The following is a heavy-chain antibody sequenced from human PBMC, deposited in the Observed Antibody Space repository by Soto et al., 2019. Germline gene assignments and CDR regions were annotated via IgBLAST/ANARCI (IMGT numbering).Heavy chain of an antibody. Sequence: EVQLVESGGGLVQPGGSLRLSCAASGFTFSSHWMHWVRQAPGRGLVWVSRISYDGSSTDYADSVKGRFTISRDNARNTLYVQMNSLGVEDTGVYYCARDRLELRGHYYYGMDVWGQGTTVTVSS. D-gene: IGHD1-1*01. CDR1: GFTFSSHW. J-gene: IGHJ6*02. V-gene: IGHV3-74*01. CDR2: ISYDGSST. CDR3: ARDRLELRGHYYYGMDV.